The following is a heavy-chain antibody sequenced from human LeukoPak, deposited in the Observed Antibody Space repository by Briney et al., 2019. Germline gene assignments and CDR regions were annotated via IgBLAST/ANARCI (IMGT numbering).Heavy chain of an antibody. CDR3: AKAYSPYGDYGMDV. D-gene: IGHD4-17*01. J-gene: IGHJ6*02. CDR2: ISGSGGST. Sequence: PGGSLRLSCAASGFTFSSYAMSWVRQAPGKGLEWVSAISGSGGSTYYADSVKGRFTISRDNSKSTLYLQMNSLRVEDTAVYYCAKAYSPYGDYGMDVWGQGTTVTVSS. CDR1: GFTFSSYA. V-gene: IGHV3-23*01.